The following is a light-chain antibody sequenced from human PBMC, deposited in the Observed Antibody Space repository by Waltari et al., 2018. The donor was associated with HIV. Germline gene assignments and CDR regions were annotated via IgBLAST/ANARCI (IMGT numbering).Light chain of an antibody. V-gene: IGLV1-40*01. J-gene: IGLJ2*01. Sequence: QSVLTQPPSVSGAPGQRVTISCTGSSSNIGAGTDLHRYQQLPGTAPKLPIYGNSNRPSGVPDRFSGSKSGTSASLVITGLQAEDEADYYCQSYDSSLSGYVVFGGGTKLTVL. CDR2: GNS. CDR1: SSNIGAGTD. CDR3: QSYDSSLSGYVV.